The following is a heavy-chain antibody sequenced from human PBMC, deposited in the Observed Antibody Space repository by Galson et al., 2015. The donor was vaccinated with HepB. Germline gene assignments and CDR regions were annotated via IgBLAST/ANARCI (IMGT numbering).Heavy chain of an antibody. CDR1: GYTFTSYA. Sequence: SVKVSCKASGYTFTSYAMHWVRQAPGQRLEWMGWINAGNGNTKYSQKFQGRVTITRDTSASTAHMELSSLRSEDTAVYYCARDEGTTVTPDYYYYYYMDVWGKGTTVTVSS. CDR3: ARDEGTTVTPDYYYYYYMDV. V-gene: IGHV1-3*01. CDR2: INAGNGNT. J-gene: IGHJ6*03. D-gene: IGHD4-17*01.